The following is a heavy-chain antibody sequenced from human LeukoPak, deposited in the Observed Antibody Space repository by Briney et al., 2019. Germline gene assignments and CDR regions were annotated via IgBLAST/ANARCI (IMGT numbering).Heavy chain of an antibody. J-gene: IGHJ4*02. CDR3: AVRGNTFDY. CDR2: IYYSGST. V-gene: IGHV4-59*12. Sequence: SETLSLTCTVSGGSISSYYWSWIRQPPGKGLEWIGYIYYSGSTNYNPSLKSRVTISVDTSKNQFSLKLSSVTAADTAVYYCAVRGNTFDYWGQGTLVTVSS. CDR1: GGSISSYY.